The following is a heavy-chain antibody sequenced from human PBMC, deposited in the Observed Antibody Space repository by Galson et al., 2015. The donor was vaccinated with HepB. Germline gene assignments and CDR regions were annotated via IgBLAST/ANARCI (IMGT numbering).Heavy chain of an antibody. V-gene: IGHV1-18*01. J-gene: IGHJ4*02. Sequence: SVKVSCKASGYTFTSYGISWVRQAPGQGLEWMGWISAYNGNTNYAQKLQGRVTMTTDTSTSTAYMELRSLRSDDTAVYYCARGGNYYDSSVPFDYWGQGTLVTVSS. CDR2: ISAYNGNT. CDR3: ARGGNYYDSSVPFDY. D-gene: IGHD3-22*01. CDR1: GYTFTSYG.